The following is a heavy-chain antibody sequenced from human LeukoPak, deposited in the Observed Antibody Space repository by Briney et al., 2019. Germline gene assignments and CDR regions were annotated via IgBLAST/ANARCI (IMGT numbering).Heavy chain of an antibody. CDR1: VGSFSGYY. Sequence: AETLSLTCAVCVGSFSGYYWSGIRQPPGRGGEGVGQINHSGSTNYHPSLKSRVTISRDTSKTQFSLKLSPVTAANDWSQTGLGAYPTKYYYHMDVWGQGTTVTVSS. V-gene: IGHV4-34*01. D-gene: IGHD3-9*01. CDR3: LGAYPTKYYYHMDV. CDR2: INHSGST. J-gene: IGHJ6*03.